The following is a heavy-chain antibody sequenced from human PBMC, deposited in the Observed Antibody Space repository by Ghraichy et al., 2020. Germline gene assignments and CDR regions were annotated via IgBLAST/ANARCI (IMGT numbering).Heavy chain of an antibody. D-gene: IGHD1/OR15-1a*01. V-gene: IGHV3-9*01. J-gene: IGHJ3*02. CDR3: AKDMEHVGTYAFDI. Sequence: GGSLRLSCAASGFTFDDYAMHWVRQAPGKGLEWVSGISWNSGSIGYADSVKGRFTISRDNAKNSLYLQMNSLRAEDTALYYCAKDMEHVGTYAFDIWGQGTMVTVSS. CDR1: GFTFDDYA. CDR2: ISWNSGSI.